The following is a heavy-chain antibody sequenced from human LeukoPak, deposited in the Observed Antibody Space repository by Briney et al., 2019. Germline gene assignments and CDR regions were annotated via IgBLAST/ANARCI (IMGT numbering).Heavy chain of an antibody. J-gene: IGHJ6*03. V-gene: IGHV3-66*02. CDR1: GFTVSSNY. CDR3: ARESVYYYYYYMDV. CDR2: IYSGGST. Sequence: GGSLRLSCAASGFTVSSNYMSWVRQAPGKGLEWVSVIYSGGSTYYADSVKGRFTISRDNSKNTLYLQMNSLRAEDTAVYYCARESVYYYYYYMDVWGKGTTVTVSS.